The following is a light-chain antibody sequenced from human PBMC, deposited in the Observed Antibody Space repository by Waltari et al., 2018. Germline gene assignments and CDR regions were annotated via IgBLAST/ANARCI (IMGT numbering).Light chain of an antibody. CDR2: AAS. Sequence: IQLTQSPSFLSASVADRVTFTCRASRDIRDYLAWYQQKSGKAPKLLIFAASTLQSGVPSRFSGSGSGTEFTLTISSLQPEDLATYYCQQPPGTFGGGTKVEIK. CDR1: RDIRDY. J-gene: IGKJ4*01. CDR3: QQPPGT. V-gene: IGKV1-9*01.